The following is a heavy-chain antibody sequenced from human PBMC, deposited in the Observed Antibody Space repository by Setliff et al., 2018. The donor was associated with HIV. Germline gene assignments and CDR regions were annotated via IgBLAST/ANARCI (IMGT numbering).Heavy chain of an antibody. CDR3: ARDGIDHNGYLDAFDI. V-gene: IGHV3-21*01. CDR2: ISDSSSYI. D-gene: IGHD2-8*01. J-gene: IGHJ3*02. Sequence: SLRLSCAASGFTFSSYGMNWVRQAPGKGLEWVSSISDSSSYIYYADSVKGRFTISRDNARNSLHLQMNSLRAEDTAVYYCARDGIDHNGYLDAFDIWGQGTMVTVSS. CDR1: GFTFSSYG.